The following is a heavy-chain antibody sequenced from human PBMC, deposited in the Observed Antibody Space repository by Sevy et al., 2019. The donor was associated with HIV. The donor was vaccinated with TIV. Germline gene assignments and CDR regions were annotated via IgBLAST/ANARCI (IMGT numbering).Heavy chain of an antibody. D-gene: IGHD2-15*01. Sequence: SETLSLTCTVSGGSXSSSSYYWGWIRQPPGKGLEWIGTIYYSGRTYYNPSLKSRVTISTDTSKNQFSLRLTSVTAAXXXVYYCARGGGGWXXXXXXXXXXXXWGXXTLVTVSS. J-gene: IGHJ1*01. CDR3: ARGGGGWXXXXXXXXXXXX. CDR2: IYYSGRT. CDR1: GGSXSSSSYY. V-gene: IGHV4-39*01.